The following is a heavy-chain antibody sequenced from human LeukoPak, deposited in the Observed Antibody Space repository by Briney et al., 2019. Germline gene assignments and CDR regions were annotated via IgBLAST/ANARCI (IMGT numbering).Heavy chain of an antibody. CDR1: GGSISSYY. Sequence: LSLTCTVSGGSISSYYWSWIRQAPGKGLEWVSYISSSGSTIYYADSVKGRFTISRDNAKNSLYLQMNSLRAEDTAVYYCSRELELRASDIWGQGTMVTVSS. CDR2: ISSSGSTI. J-gene: IGHJ3*02. V-gene: IGHV3-11*04. CDR3: SRELELRASDI. D-gene: IGHD1-7*01.